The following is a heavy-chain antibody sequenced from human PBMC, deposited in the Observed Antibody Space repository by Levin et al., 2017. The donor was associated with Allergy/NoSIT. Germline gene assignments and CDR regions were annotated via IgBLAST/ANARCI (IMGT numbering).Heavy chain of an antibody. CDR1: GGSISSSSYY. J-gene: IGHJ4*02. V-gene: IGHV4-39*01. D-gene: IGHD3-9*01. CDR3: ARQRVTLTGYDYPFDY. CDR2: IYYSGST. Sequence: SSETLSLTCTVSGGSISSSSYYWGWIRQPPGKGLEWIGSIYYSGSTYYNPSLKSRVTISVDTSKNQFSLKLSSVTAADTAVYYCARQRVTLTGYDYPFDYWGQGTLVTVSS.